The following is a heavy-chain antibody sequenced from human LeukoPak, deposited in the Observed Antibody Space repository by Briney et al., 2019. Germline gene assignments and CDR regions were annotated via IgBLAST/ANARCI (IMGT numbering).Heavy chain of an antibody. CDR3: ARAPPYGVLYYYYYYMDV. D-gene: IGHD3-10*01. J-gene: IGHJ6*03. Sequence: ASVKVSCKASGYTFSNYDINWVRQATGQGLEWMGWMNPNSANTGYAQKFQGRVTITRNTSISTAYMELSSLKSEDTAVYYCARAPPYGVLYYYYYYMDVWGKGTTVTVSS. CDR2: MNPNSANT. CDR1: GYTFSNYD. V-gene: IGHV1-8*01.